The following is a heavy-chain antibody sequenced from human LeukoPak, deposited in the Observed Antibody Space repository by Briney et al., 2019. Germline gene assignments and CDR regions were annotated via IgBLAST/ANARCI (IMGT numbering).Heavy chain of an antibody. CDR2: ISTSSIYI. D-gene: IGHD3-9*01. Sequence: PGGSLRLSCAASGFTFSSYSMNWVRQAPGKGLEWVSSISTSSIYIYYADSMKGRFTISRDNAKNSLYLQMNSLTAEDTAVHYCARHSDYDILTGPNDYWGQGTLVTVSS. V-gene: IGHV3-21*01. CDR3: ARHSDYDILTGPNDY. J-gene: IGHJ4*02. CDR1: GFTFSSYS.